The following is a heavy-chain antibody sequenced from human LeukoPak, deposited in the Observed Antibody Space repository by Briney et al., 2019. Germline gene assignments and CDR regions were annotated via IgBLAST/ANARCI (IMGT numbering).Heavy chain of an antibody. Sequence: GGSLRLSCAAPGFTFSNYWMHWVRQAPGKGLVWVSRVNTDGSSTSYADSVKGRFTMSRDNAKNTLYLKMNSLRAEDTAVYYCARGRGHNDYWGQGALVTVSS. V-gene: IGHV3-74*01. CDR2: VNTDGSST. CDR3: ARGRGHNDY. D-gene: IGHD6-25*01. J-gene: IGHJ4*02. CDR1: GFTFSNYW.